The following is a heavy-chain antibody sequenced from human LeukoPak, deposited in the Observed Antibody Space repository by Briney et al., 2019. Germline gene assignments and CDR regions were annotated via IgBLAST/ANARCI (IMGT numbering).Heavy chain of an antibody. V-gene: IGHV7-4-1*02. J-gene: IGHJ3*02. CDR3: ARDRVLLWFGDPGGAFDI. Sequence: SVKVSCKASGHTFMRYGISWVRQAPGQGLEWMGSINTNTGNPTYAQGFTGRFVFSLDTSVSTAYLQISSLKAEDTAVYYCARDRVLLWFGDPGGAFDIWGQGTMVTVSS. D-gene: IGHD3-10*01. CDR2: INTNTGNP. CDR1: GHTFMRYG.